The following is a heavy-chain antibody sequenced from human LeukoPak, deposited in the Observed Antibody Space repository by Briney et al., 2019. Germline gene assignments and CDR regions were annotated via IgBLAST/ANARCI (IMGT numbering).Heavy chain of an antibody. CDR2: IYYSGST. Sequence: PSETLSLTCTVSGGPISSYYWSWIRQPPGKGLEWIGYIYYSGSTNYNPSLKSRVTISVDTSKNQFSLKLSSVTAADTAVYFCASGMATITPFDYWGQGTLVTVSS. J-gene: IGHJ4*02. D-gene: IGHD5-24*01. V-gene: IGHV4-59*01. CDR3: ASGMATITPFDY. CDR1: GGPISSYY.